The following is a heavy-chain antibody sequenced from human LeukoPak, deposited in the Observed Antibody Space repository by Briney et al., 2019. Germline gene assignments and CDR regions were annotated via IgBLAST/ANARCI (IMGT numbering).Heavy chain of an antibody. CDR2: ISTYSGNT. CDR3: ARGGHYDFWSGPPDF. D-gene: IGHD3-3*01. J-gene: IGHJ4*02. CDR1: GYTFTNYG. V-gene: IGHV1-18*01. Sequence: ASVKVSCKASGYTFTNYGISWVRQAPGQWLEWMGRISTYSGNTNYAQKVQGRVTMTTDTSTSTAYMELKSLRSDDTAVYYCARGGHYDFWSGPPDFWGQGTLVTVSS.